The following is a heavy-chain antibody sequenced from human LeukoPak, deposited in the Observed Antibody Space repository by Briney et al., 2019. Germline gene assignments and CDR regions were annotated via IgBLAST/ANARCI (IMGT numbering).Heavy chain of an antibody. Sequence: LSGGSLRLSCAASAFTFGSSWMSWVRQAPGKGLEWVSAISGSGGSTYYADSVKGRFTISRDNSKNTLYLQMNSLRAEDTAVYYCAKVEPPGSSSWYVRRYFDYWGQRTLVTVSS. V-gene: IGHV3-23*01. CDR3: AKVEPPGSSSWYVRRYFDY. CDR2: ISGSGGST. CDR1: AFTFGSSW. J-gene: IGHJ4*02. D-gene: IGHD6-13*01.